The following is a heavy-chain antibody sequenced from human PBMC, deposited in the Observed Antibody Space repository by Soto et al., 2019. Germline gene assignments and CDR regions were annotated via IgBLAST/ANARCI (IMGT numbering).Heavy chain of an antibody. CDR3: ARVSYGSGTYDY. D-gene: IGHD3-10*01. CDR1: GFTFSNYW. CDR2: IHSDGTST. J-gene: IGHJ4*02. V-gene: IGHV3-74*01. Sequence: EVQLVESGGGLVQPGGSLRLSCAASGFTFSNYWMHWVRQAPGKGLVWVSRIHSDGTSTTYADSVKGRFTISRDNAKNTLYLQLNSLRAEDTAVYYCARVSYGSGTYDYWGQGTLVTVSS.